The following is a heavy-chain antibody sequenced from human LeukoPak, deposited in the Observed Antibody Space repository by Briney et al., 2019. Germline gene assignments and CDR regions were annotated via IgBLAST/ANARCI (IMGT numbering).Heavy chain of an antibody. J-gene: IGHJ6*02. CDR3: ARDYYYYGMDV. Sequence: SETLSLTCTVSGGSISSGGYSWSWIRQPPGKGLEWIGYIYHSGSTYYNPSLKSRVTISVDRSKNQFSLKLSSVTAADTAVYYCARDYYYYGMDVWGQGTTVTVSS. CDR1: GGSISSGGYS. CDR2: IYHSGST. V-gene: IGHV4-30-2*01.